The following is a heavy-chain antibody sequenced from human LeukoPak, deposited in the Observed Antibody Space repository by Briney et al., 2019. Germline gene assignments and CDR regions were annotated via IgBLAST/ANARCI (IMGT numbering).Heavy chain of an antibody. J-gene: IGHJ4*02. V-gene: IGHV3-49*04. D-gene: IGHD3-10*01. CDR2: IRSKAYGGTT. Sequence: RSLRLSCTASGFTFGDYAMSWVRQAPGKGLEWVGFIRSKAYGGTTEYAASVKGRFTISRDDSKSIAYLQMNSLKTEDTAVYYCTRIWFGESHFDYWGQGTLVTASS. CDR1: GFTFGDYA. CDR3: TRIWFGESHFDY.